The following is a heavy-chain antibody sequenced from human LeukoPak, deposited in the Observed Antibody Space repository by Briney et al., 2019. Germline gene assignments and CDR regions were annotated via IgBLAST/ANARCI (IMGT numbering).Heavy chain of an antibody. D-gene: IGHD2-8*01. CDR3: TRAMVYVLNWFDP. CDR1: GYSIGSGYY. Sequence: SETLSLTCAVSGYSIGSGYYWGWIRQPPGKGLEWIGSIYHSGSTYYNPSLKSRVTISVDTSKNQFSLKLSSVTAADTAVYYCTRAMVYVLNWFDPWGQGTLVTVSS. V-gene: IGHV4-38-2*01. J-gene: IGHJ5*02. CDR2: IYHSGST.